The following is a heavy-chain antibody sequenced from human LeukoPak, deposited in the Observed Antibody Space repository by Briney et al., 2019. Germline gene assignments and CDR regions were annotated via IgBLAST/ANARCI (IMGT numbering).Heavy chain of an antibody. V-gene: IGHV4-4*07. Sequence: MTSETLSLTCTVSGGSISNYYWSWIRQPAGKGLEWIGRIYTSGSTNYNPSLKSRITISVDTSKNQFSLKLSSVTAADTAVYYCARDSSRTFDYWGQGTLVTVSS. J-gene: IGHJ4*02. CDR2: IYTSGST. CDR1: GGSISNYY. CDR3: ARDSSRTFDY. D-gene: IGHD2-2*01.